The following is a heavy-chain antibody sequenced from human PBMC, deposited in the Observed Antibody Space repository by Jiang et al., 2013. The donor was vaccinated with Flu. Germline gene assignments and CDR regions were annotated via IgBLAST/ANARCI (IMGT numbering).Heavy chain of an antibody. V-gene: IGHV4-39*07. J-gene: IGHJ6*02. Sequence: EWIGSIYYSGSTYYNPSLKSRVTMSVDTSKTQFSLKLSSVTAADTAVYYCAREVFPPDYYGSGSYSGGEYYYYYYGMDVWGQGTTVTVSS. D-gene: IGHD3-10*01. CDR2: IYYSGST. CDR3: AREVFPPDYYGSGSYSGGEYYYYYYGMDV.